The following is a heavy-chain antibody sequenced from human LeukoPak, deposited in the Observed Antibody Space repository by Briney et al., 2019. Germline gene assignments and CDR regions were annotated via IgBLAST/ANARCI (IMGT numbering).Heavy chain of an antibody. J-gene: IGHJ4*02. CDR1: GFTFSSYA. CDR2: ISGSGGSP. Sequence: GGSLGLSCAASGFTFSSYAMSWVRQAPGKGLEWVSAISGSGGSPYYADSVKGRFTISRDNSKNTLYLQINSLRAEDTAVYYCAKDINDILTGYYYYWGQGTLVTVSS. D-gene: IGHD3-9*01. CDR3: AKDINDILTGYYYY. V-gene: IGHV3-23*01.